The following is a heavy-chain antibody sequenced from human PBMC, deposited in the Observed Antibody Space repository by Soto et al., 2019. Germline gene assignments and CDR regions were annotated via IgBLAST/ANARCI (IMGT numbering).Heavy chain of an antibody. V-gene: IGHV3-74*01. CDR2: INSDGSST. CDR3: AKAPSRSYYYYMDV. D-gene: IGHD7-27*01. J-gene: IGHJ6*03. CDR1: GFTFSSYW. Sequence: PGGSLRLSCAASGFTFSSYWMHWVRQAPGKGLVWVSRINSDGSSTIYADSVKGRFTISRDNTKNTLYLQMNSLRAEDTAVYYCAKAPSRSYYYYMDVWGKGTTVTVSS.